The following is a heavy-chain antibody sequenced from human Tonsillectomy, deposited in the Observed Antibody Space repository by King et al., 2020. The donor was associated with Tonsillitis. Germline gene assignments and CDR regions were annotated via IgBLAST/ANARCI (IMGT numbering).Heavy chain of an antibody. V-gene: IGHV1-8*01. CDR2: MNPNSGNT. CDR3: AMPPSGYSGYDCELGLNY. CDR1: GYTFTSYD. Sequence: QLVQSGAEVKKPGASVQVSCKASGYTFTSYDINWVRQATGQGREWMGWMNPNSGNTGYAQKSQGRVTMTRNTSISTAYMELSSLRFEDTAVYYCAMPPSGYSGYDCELGLNYWGQGTLVTVSS. J-gene: IGHJ4*02. D-gene: IGHD5-12*01.